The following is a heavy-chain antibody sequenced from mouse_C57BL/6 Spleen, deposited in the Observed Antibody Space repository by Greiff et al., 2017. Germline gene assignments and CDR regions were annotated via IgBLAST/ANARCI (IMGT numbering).Heavy chain of an antibody. V-gene: IGHV1-80*01. CDR2: IYPGDGDT. CDR3: ARDSSGYGAY. Sequence: QVQLKQSGAELVKPGASVKISCKASGYAFSSYWMNWVKQRPGKGLEWIGQIYPGDGDTNYNGKFKGKATLTADKSSSTAYMRLSSLTSEDSAVYFCARDSSGYGAYWGQGTLVTVSA. J-gene: IGHJ3*01. CDR1: GYAFSSYW. D-gene: IGHD3-2*02.